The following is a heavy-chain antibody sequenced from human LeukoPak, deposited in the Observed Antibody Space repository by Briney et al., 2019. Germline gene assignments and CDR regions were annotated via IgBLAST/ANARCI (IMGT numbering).Heavy chain of an antibody. D-gene: IGHD3-10*01. J-gene: IGHJ4*02. Sequence: GGSLRLSCAASGFTFSSYSMNWVRQAPGKGLGWVSYISSSSSTIYYADSVKGRFTISRDNAKNSLYLQMNSLRAEDTAVYYCARDLYYYGSGSNHDYWGQGTLVRVSS. CDR1: GFTFSSYS. V-gene: IGHV3-48*01. CDR2: ISSSSSTI. CDR3: ARDLYYYGSGSNHDY.